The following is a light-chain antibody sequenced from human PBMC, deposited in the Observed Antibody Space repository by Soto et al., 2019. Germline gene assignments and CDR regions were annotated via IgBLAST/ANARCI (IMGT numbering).Light chain of an antibody. CDR1: QSRW. CDR3: LQYNSYPLT. Sequence: DIQMTQSPSTLSASVGDRVTITCRASQSRWLAWYQQRPGKAPNLLIYKASSLEGGVPSRFSGSASGTEFTLTISSLQPDDFATYYCLQYNSYPLTFGGGTKVDIK. J-gene: IGKJ4*01. V-gene: IGKV1-5*03. CDR2: KAS.